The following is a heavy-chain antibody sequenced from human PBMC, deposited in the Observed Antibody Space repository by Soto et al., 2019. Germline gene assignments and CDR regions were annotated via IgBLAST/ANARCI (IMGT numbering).Heavy chain of an antibody. V-gene: IGHV1-18*01. D-gene: IGHD3-3*01. CDR3: ARGAYYDFWSGYYTTGGYYYGMDV. Sequence: QVQLVQSGAEVKKPGASVKVSCKASGYTFTSYGISWVRQAPGQGLEWMGWISAYNGNTNYAQKLQGRVTMTTDTSTSTAYVELRSLRSDDTAVYYCARGAYYDFWSGYYTTGGYYYGMDVWGQGTTVTVSS. J-gene: IGHJ6*02. CDR2: ISAYNGNT. CDR1: GYTFTSYG.